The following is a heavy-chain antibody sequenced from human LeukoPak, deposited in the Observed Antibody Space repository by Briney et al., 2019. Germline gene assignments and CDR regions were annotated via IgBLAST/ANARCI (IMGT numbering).Heavy chain of an antibody. CDR1: GYTFTSYY. J-gene: IGHJ4*02. V-gene: IGHV1-46*01. D-gene: IGHD3-9*01. CDR2: INPSGGST. Sequence: ASVKVSCKASGYTFTSYYMHWVRQAPGQGLEWMGIINPSGGSTSYAQKFQGRVTMTRDTSTSTVYMELSSLRSEHTAVYYCARVPILTGCLSYYFDYWGQGTLVTVSS. CDR3: ARVPILTGCLSYYFDY.